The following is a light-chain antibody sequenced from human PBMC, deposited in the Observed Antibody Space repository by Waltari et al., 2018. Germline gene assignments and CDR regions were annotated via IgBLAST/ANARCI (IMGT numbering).Light chain of an antibody. J-gene: IGKJ3*01. CDR1: QSVSSY. CDR2: DAS. V-gene: IGKV3-11*01. Sequence: EIVLTQSPPTLSLSPGERATLPCRASQSVSSYLAWYQQKPGQAPRLLIYDASNRATGIPARFSGSGSGTDFTLTISSLEPEDFAVYYCQQRSNWPLTFGPGTKVDIK. CDR3: QQRSNWPLT.